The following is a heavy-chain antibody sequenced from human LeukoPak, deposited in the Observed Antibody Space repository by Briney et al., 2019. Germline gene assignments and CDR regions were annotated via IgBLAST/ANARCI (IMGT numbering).Heavy chain of an antibody. CDR2: ISTDGRST. J-gene: IGHJ4*02. V-gene: IGHV3-74*01. Sequence: GGSLRLSCVASGSTFSSYWMHWVRQPPGKGLVWLSRISTDGRSTNYADSVKGRFTISGDNARNTLYLQMNSLRAEDTAVYYCLRDLIRGDQGTLVTVSS. CDR3: LRDLIR. CDR1: GSTFSSYW. D-gene: IGHD3-10*01.